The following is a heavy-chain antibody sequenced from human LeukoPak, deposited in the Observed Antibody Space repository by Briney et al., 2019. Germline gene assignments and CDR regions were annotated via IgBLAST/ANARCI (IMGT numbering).Heavy chain of an antibody. J-gene: IGHJ4*02. CDR2: ISSSSSTI. Sequence: GGSLRLSCTASGFTFDSYSMNWVRQAPGKGLEWVSYISSSSSTIYYADSVKGRFTISRDNAKNSLYLQMNSLRAEDTAVYYCARARVGQWLDYWGQGTLVTVSS. CDR3: ARARVGQWLDY. V-gene: IGHV3-48*04. D-gene: IGHD6-19*01. CDR1: GFTFDSYS.